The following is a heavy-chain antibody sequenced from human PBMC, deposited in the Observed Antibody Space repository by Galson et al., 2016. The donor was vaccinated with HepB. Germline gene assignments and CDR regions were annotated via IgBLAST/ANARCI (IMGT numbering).Heavy chain of an antibody. CDR2: IDPSDSYT. J-gene: IGHJ3*02. CDR3: ARDGTECPDSFDI. Sequence: QSGAEVKKPGESLRISCKGSGYSFTSYWINCVRQMPGKGLEWMGRIDPSDSYTHYSPSFQGHVTISVDKSISTAYLQWSSLRASDTAMYYCARDGTECPDSFDIWGQGTMVTVSS. D-gene: IGHD3-3*01. V-gene: IGHV5-10-1*01. CDR1: GYSFTSYW.